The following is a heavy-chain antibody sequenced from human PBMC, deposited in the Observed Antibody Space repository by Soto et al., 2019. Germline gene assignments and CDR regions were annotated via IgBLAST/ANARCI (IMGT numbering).Heavy chain of an antibody. Sequence: GASVQVSCQASGYTFTSYAMHWVRQAPGQRLEWMGWINAGNGNKKYSQKFQDRVTITRATSASTAYMELSSLRSEDTAVYDCARTAQISRIQQLVLGYWGQGTLVTVSS. CDR1: GYTFTSYA. CDR2: INAGNGNK. J-gene: IGHJ4*02. V-gene: IGHV1-3*01. CDR3: ARTAQISRIQQLVLGY. D-gene: IGHD6-13*01.